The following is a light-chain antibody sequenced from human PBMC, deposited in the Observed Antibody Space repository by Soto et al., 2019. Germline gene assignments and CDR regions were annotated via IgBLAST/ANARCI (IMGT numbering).Light chain of an antibody. J-gene: IGLJ1*01. CDR3: QSYDSSLTGWV. Sequence: QSVLTQPPSVSGAPGQRVTISCTGSSSNIGAGYDVHWYQQLPGTAPKLLIYINSVRPSGVPDRFSGSKSGTSASLAITGLQAEDEADYYCQSYDSSLTGWVFGTGTKLTVL. CDR2: INS. CDR1: SSNIGAGYD. V-gene: IGLV1-40*01.